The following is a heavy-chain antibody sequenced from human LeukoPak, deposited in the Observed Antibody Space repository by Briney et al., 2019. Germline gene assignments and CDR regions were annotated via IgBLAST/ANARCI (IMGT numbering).Heavy chain of an antibody. J-gene: IGHJ4*02. CDR2: IYYSGST. Sequence: SETLSLTCTVSGGSISSYYWSWIRQPPGKGLEWIGYIYYSGSTNYNPSLKSRVTISVDTSKNRFSLKLSSVTAADTAVYYCAGERRDGYNYYWGQGTLVTVSS. CDR3: AGERRDGYNYY. V-gene: IGHV4-59*01. CDR1: GGSISSYY. D-gene: IGHD5-12*01.